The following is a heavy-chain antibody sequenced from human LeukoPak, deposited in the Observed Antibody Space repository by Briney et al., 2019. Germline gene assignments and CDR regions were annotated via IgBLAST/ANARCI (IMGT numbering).Heavy chain of an antibody. J-gene: IGHJ4*02. Sequence: SETLSLTCAVFGGFFSGYYWSWIRQPPGKGLEWIGEINHSGSTNYNPSLKSRVTISVDTSKNQFSLRLGSVPAADTPGYSVPGGSGYYDSSGSFDYWGQGTLVTVSS. CDR1: GGFFSGYY. CDR3: PGGSGYYDSSGSFDY. D-gene: IGHD3-22*01. CDR2: INHSGST. V-gene: IGHV4-34*06.